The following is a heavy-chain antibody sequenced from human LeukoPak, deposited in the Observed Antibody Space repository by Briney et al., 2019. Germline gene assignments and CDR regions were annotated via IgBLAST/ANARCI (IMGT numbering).Heavy chain of an antibody. J-gene: IGHJ3*02. CDR3: VRVQADGHSDI. V-gene: IGHV4-59*01. Sequence: PSQTLSLTCTVSAGSISNYHWSWVRQPPGEVLGWIGYIYYRGSTKYNPSLESRVTISVDMSKNQFSLKLNSVTAADTAVYYCVRVQADGHSDIWGQGTMVTVSS. CDR1: AGSISNYH. CDR2: IYYRGST. D-gene: IGHD5-24*01.